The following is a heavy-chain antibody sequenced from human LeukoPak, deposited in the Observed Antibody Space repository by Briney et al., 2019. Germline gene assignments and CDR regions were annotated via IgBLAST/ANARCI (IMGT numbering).Heavy chain of an antibody. Sequence: GGSPRLSCAASGFTFSSYGMHWVRQAPGKGLEWVAVISYDGSNKYYADSVKGRFTISRDNSKNTLYLQMNSLRAEDTAVYYCAKERLRYFDWLAYYFDYWGQGTLVTVSS. V-gene: IGHV3-30*18. J-gene: IGHJ4*02. CDR3: AKERLRYFDWLAYYFDY. D-gene: IGHD3-9*01. CDR2: ISYDGSNK. CDR1: GFTFSSYG.